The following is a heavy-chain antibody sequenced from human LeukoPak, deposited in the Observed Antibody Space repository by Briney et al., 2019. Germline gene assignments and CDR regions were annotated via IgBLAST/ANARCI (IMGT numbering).Heavy chain of an antibody. D-gene: IGHD6-13*01. CDR3: ARDSRLATASLGY. Sequence: ASVKVSCKASGYTFTGFHLHWVRQAPGQGLEWMGWINPNTGGTHYAQKFQGRVTVTRDTSINTAYMDLSRLRSDDTAVYYCARDSRLATASLGYWGQGTLVTVSS. CDR2: INPNTGGT. J-gene: IGHJ4*02. V-gene: IGHV1-2*02. CDR1: GYTFTGFH.